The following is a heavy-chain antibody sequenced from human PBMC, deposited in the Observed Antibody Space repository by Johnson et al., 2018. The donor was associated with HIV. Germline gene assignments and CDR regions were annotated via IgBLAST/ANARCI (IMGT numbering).Heavy chain of an antibody. D-gene: IGHD5-18*01. J-gene: IGHJ3*02. CDR1: GFTFSSYA. V-gene: IGHV3-23*04. CDR3: ARDHGGYSYCYRVGAFDI. Sequence: VQLVESGGGLVQPGGSLRLSCAASGFTFSSYAMSWVRQAPGKGLEWVSAISGSGGSTYYADSVKGRFTISRDNSKNTLYLQMNSLRAEDTAVYYCARDHGGYSYCYRVGAFDIWGQGTMVTVSS. CDR2: ISGSGGST.